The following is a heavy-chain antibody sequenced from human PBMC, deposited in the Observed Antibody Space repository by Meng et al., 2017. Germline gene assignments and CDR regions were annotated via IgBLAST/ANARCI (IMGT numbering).Heavy chain of an antibody. D-gene: IGHD3-3*01. J-gene: IGHJ4*02. CDR1: GFTFSSYA. CDR3: TRLERSGRPDFGRDY. Sequence: GGSLRPSCAASGFTFSSYAMHWVRQAPGKGLEWVAVISYDGSNKYYADSVKGRFTISRDNSKNTAYLQMNSLKTEDTAVYYCTRLERSGRPDFGRDYWGQGTLVTVSS. CDR2: ISYDGSNK. V-gene: IGHV3-30*07.